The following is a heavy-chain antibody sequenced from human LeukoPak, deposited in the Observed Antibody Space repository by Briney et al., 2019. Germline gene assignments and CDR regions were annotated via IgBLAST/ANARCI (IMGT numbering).Heavy chain of an antibody. D-gene: IGHD2-8*01. V-gene: IGHV3-30*18. CDR3: AKEKLLMVYATQFDY. Sequence: PGRSLRLSCAASGFTFSSYGMHWVRQAPGKGLEWVAVISYDGSNKYYADSVKGRFTISRDNSKNTLYLQMNSLRAEDTAVYYCAKEKLLMVYATQFDYWGQGTLVTVSS. CDR1: GFTFSSYG. J-gene: IGHJ4*02. CDR2: ISYDGSNK.